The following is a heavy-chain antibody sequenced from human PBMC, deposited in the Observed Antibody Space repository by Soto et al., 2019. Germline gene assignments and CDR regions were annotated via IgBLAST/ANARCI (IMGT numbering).Heavy chain of an antibody. CDR1: GFTLRNYA. Sequence: GGSLRLSCEASGFTLRNYAMTWVRQAPGKGLEWVSLISANDVGTYYAESVETRFTISTDQSRNTVYLQMDSLRADDTAIYYCAKAKNDYNWDNRPPFDYWGQGTLVTVSS. CDR3: AKAKNDYNWDNRPPFDY. CDR2: ISANDVGT. J-gene: IGHJ4*02. V-gene: IGHV3-23*01. D-gene: IGHD1-20*01.